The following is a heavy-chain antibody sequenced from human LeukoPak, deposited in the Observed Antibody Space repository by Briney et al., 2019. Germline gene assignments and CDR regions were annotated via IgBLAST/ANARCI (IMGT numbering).Heavy chain of an antibody. CDR2: INHSGST. CDR1: GGSFSGYY. Sequence: SETLSLTCAVCGGSFSGYYWSWIRQPPGKGLEWIGEINHSGSTNYNPSLKSRVTISVDTSKNQFSLKLSSVTAADTAVYYCARGDYCSSTSCYMGYYYYYGMDVWGQGTTVTVSS. J-gene: IGHJ6*02. CDR3: ARGDYCSSTSCYMGYYYYYGMDV. V-gene: IGHV4-34*01. D-gene: IGHD2-2*02.